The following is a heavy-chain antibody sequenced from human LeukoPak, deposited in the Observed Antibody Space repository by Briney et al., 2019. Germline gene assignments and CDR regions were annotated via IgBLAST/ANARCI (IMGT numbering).Heavy chain of an antibody. Sequence: GESLKISCKGSGYRFTNYWIGWVRQMPGKGLECMGIIYPDDSDIRYGPSFQGQVTISADNSVSTAYLQWSSLKASDTAIYYCARHTRGVDTALVQDAFDIWGQGTRVTVSS. V-gene: IGHV5-51*01. D-gene: IGHD5-18*01. CDR2: IYPDDSDI. CDR3: ARHTRGVDTALVQDAFDI. CDR1: GYRFTNYW. J-gene: IGHJ3*02.